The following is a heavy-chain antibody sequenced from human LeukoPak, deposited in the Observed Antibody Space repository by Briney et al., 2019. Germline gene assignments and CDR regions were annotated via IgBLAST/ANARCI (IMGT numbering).Heavy chain of an antibody. CDR3: ARHLSYSYGRGWFDP. CDR1: GGSFSGYY. CDR2: INHSGST. D-gene: IGHD5-18*01. V-gene: IGHV4-34*01. Sequence: SETLSLTCAVYGGSFSGYYWSWIRQPPGKGLEWIGEINHSGSTYYNPSLKSRVTISVDTSKNQFSLKLSSVTAADTAVYYCARHLSYSYGRGWFDPWGQGTLVTVSS. J-gene: IGHJ5*02.